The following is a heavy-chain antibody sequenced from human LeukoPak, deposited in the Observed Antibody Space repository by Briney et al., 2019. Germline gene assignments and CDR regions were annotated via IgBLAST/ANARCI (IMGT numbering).Heavy chain of an antibody. CDR3: ARGSRIVVVPAAIAGDAFDI. J-gene: IGHJ3*02. D-gene: IGHD2-2*02. V-gene: IGHV4-59*11. Sequence: SETLSLTCTVSGGSISSHYCSWIRQPPGKGLEWIGYIYYSGSTNYNPSLKSRVTISVDTSKNQFSLKLSSVTAADTAVYYCARGSRIVVVPAAIAGDAFDIWGQGTMVTVSS. CDR2: IYYSGST. CDR1: GGSISSHY.